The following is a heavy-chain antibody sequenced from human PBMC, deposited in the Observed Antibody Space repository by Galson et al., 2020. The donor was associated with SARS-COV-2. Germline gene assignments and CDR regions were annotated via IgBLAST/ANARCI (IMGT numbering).Heavy chain of an antibody. D-gene: IGHD4-17*01. V-gene: IGHV3-30*18. Sequence: GEPLKISCAVSEFTFSGFGIPWVRQTPGKGLEWVALMSVDGGYRYYMDSARGRFTVSRDTSKKTVYLQMDSLRIEDTAVYYCAKHWTGGLRAASGLDVWGQGTTVSVSS. J-gene: IGHJ6*02. CDR3: AKHWTGGLRAASGLDV. CDR2: MSVDGGYR. CDR1: EFTFSGFG.